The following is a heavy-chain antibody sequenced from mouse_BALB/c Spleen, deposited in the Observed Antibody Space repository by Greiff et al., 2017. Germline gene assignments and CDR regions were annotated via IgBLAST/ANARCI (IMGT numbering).Heavy chain of an antibody. V-gene: IGHV1-4*02. CDR3: AVYDYDDYAMDY. J-gene: IGHJ4*01. CDR1: GYTFTSYT. D-gene: IGHD2-4*01. Sequence: QVQLQQSAAELARPGASVKMSCKASGYTFTSYTMHWVNQRPGQGLEWIGYINPSSGYTEYNQKFKDKTTLTADKSSSTAYMQLSSLTSEDSAVYYCAVYDYDDYAMDYWGQGTSVTVSA. CDR2: INPSSGYT.